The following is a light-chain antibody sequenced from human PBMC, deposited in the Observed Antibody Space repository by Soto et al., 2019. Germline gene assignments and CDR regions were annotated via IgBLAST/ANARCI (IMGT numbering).Light chain of an antibody. V-gene: IGLV1-40*01. CDR1: SSNIGSTYD. Sequence: QSVLTQPPSVSGAPGQWVTISCTGSSSNIGSTYDVQWYQQLPGTAPKLLIHGNTDRPSGVPDRFSGSKSGTSASLAITGLQADDEADYYCQSYDDSLSVHYVFGTGTKVTVL. CDR3: QSYDDSLSVHYV. J-gene: IGLJ1*01. CDR2: GNT.